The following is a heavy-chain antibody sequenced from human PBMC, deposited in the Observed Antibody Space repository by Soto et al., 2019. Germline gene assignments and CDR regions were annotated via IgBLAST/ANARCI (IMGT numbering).Heavy chain of an antibody. Sequence: EVQLVESGGGLVQPGGSLRLSCAASGFSVSNYYMSGVRQAPGKGLEWVSVIWTGGSTQYADPVKGRFTISRDSSKNTLYLEMNSLRAEDTAVYYCAAPTSWGQGTLVTVSS. D-gene: IGHD6-6*01. CDR2: IWTGGST. CDR3: AAPTS. J-gene: IGHJ5*02. V-gene: IGHV3-66*01. CDR1: GFSVSNYY.